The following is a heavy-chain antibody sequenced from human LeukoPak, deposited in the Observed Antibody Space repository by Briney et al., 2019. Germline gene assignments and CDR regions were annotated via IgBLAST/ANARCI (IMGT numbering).Heavy chain of an antibody. Sequence: PGGSLRLSCAASGFTFSTSGMHWVRQAPGKGLEWVTFIHYDGTNNYYTDSVKGRFTISRDNSKNSLYLQMNSLRAEDTAVYYCAREGYYYDSSGYYTVFDYWGQGTLVTVSS. CDR2: IHYDGTNN. J-gene: IGHJ4*02. V-gene: IGHV3-30*02. CDR1: GFTFSTSG. D-gene: IGHD3-22*01. CDR3: AREGYYYDSSGYYTVFDY.